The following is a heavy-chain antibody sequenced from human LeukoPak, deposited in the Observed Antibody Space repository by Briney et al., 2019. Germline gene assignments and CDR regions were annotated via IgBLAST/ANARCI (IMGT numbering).Heavy chain of an antibody. CDR2: IYSSGTT. CDR1: GGSISNYY. V-gene: IGHV4-4*07. Sequence: SETQSLTCTVSGGSISNYYWSWIRQPAGKGLEWIGRIYSSGTTIYNPSLKSRVTMSVDTSKNQFSLKLSSVTAADTAVYFCASGSSGYDPWGQGTLVTVSS. D-gene: IGHD5-12*01. CDR3: ASGSSGYDP. J-gene: IGHJ5*02.